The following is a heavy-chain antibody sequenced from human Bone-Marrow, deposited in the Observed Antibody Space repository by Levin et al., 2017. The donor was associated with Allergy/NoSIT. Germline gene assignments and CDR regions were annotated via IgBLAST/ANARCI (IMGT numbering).Heavy chain of an antibody. D-gene: IGHD3-22*01. CDR1: GGSISSSNW. J-gene: IGHJ4*02. CDR2: IYHSGST. Sequence: PSETLSLTCAVSGGSISSSNWWSWVRQPPGKGLEWIGEIYHSGSTNYNPSLKSRVTISVDKSKNQFSLKLSSVTAADTAVYYCARDTNSSGYYYFDYWGQGTLVTVSS. V-gene: IGHV4-4*02. CDR3: ARDTNSSGYYYFDY.